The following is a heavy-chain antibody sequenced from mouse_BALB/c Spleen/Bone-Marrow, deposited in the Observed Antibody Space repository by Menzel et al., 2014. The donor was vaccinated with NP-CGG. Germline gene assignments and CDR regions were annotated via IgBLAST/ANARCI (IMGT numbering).Heavy chain of an antibody. CDR1: GLNIKDTY. CDR3: ARYYYGYYFDY. CDR2: IDPANGNT. V-gene: IGHV14-3*02. Sequence: VQLQQSGAELVKPGASVKLSCTASGLNIKDTYMHWVKQRPEQGLEWIGRIDPANGNTKYDPKFQGKATITADTSSNPAYLQLSSLTSEDTAVYYCARYYYGYYFDYWGQGTTLTVSS. D-gene: IGHD1-2*01. J-gene: IGHJ2*01.